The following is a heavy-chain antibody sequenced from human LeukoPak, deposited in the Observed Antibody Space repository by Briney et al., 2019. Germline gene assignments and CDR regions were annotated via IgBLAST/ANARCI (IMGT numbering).Heavy chain of an antibody. J-gene: IGHJ3*02. V-gene: IGHV1-69*01. CDR1: GGTFSSYA. CDR3: ARERGDCSGGSCYVDAFDI. D-gene: IGHD2-15*01. CDR2: IIPIFGTA. Sequence: SVKDSCKASGGTFSSYAISWVRQAPGQGLEWMGGIIPIFGTANYAQKFQGRVTITADESTSTAYMELSSLRSEDTAVYYCARERGDCSGGSCYVDAFDIWGQGTMVTVSS.